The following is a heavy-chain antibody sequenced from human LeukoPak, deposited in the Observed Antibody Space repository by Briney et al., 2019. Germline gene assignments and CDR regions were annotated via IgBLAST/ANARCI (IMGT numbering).Heavy chain of an antibody. CDR1: GYIFTSYW. J-gene: IGHJ4*02. CDR2: IYPGDSDT. V-gene: IGHV5-51*01. Sequence: GESLKISCKGSGYIFTSYWIGWVRQVPGKGLEGVGIIYPGDSDTRYSPSLQGQVTISVDRPISTAYLQWSSLKASDTAMYYCARQKRASAVAYWGQGTLVTVSS. D-gene: IGHD1-26*01. CDR3: ARQKRASAVAY.